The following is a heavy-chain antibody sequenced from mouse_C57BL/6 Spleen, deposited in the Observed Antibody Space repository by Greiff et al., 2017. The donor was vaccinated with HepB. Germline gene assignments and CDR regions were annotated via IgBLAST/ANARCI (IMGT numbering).Heavy chain of an antibody. Sequence: QVQLQQPGAELVKPGASVKLSCKASGYTFTSYWMQWVKQRPGQGLEWIGEIDPSDSYTNYNQKFKGKATLTVDTSSSTAYMQLSSLTSEDSAVYYWASKDYYGSSYQAWFAYWGQGTLVTVSA. CDR3: ASKDYYGSSYQAWFAY. CDR2: IDPSDSYT. CDR1: GYTFTSYW. V-gene: IGHV1-50*01. J-gene: IGHJ3*01. D-gene: IGHD1-1*01.